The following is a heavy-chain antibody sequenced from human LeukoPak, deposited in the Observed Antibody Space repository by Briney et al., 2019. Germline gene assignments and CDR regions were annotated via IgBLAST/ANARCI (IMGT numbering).Heavy chain of an antibody. D-gene: IGHD3-22*01. CDR2: IYHSGST. CDR3: ARYIITTYGIIDY. Sequence: SETLSLTCTVSGYSISSGYYWGWIRQPPGKGLEWIGSIYHSGSTYYNPSLKSRVTISVDTSKNQFSLKLSSVTAADTAVYYCARYIITTYGIIDYWGQGTLVTVSS. V-gene: IGHV4-38-2*02. J-gene: IGHJ4*02. CDR1: GYSISSGYY.